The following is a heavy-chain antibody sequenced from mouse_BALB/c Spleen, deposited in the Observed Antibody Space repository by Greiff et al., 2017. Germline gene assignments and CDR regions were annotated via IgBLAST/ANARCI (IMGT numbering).Heavy chain of an antibody. Sequence: EVMLVESGGGLVKPGGSLKLSCAASGFTFSSYAMSWVRQTPEERLEWVATISSGGSYTYYPDSVKGRFTISRDNAKNTLYLQMSSLRSEDTAMYYCARHLDYYRYEGDAMDDWGQGTSVTVSS. V-gene: IGHV5-9-3*01. J-gene: IGHJ4*01. CDR3: ARHLDYYRYEGDAMDD. CDR2: ISSGGSYT. CDR1: GFTFSSYA. D-gene: IGHD2-14*01.